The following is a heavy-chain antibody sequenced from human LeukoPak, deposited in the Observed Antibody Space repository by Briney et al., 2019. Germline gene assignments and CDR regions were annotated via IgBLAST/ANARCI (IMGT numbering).Heavy chain of an antibody. CDR1: GISLSNYA. CDR2: ISERGGGT. CDR3: AKRGVVIRGLLVIGYHQEAYYYDF. Sequence: GGSLRLSCVVSGISLSNYAMTWVRQAPGKELEWVSYISERGGGTTYADSVKGRFTISRDTSLNTLYLQMNNLRAEDTAVYFCAKRGVVIRGLLVIGYHQEAYYYDFWGQGVLVTVSS. D-gene: IGHD3-10*01. J-gene: IGHJ4*02. V-gene: IGHV3-23*01.